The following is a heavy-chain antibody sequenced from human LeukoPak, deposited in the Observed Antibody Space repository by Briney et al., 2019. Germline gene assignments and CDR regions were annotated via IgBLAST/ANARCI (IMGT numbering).Heavy chain of an antibody. D-gene: IGHD6-13*01. CDR3: ARVRNIAAAAYFDY. Sequence: GASVKVSCKASGYTFTSYGISWVRQAPGQGLEWMGWISAYNGNTNYAQKLQGRVTMPTDTSTSTAYMELRSLRSDDTAVYYCARVRNIAAAAYFDYWGQGTLVTVSS. J-gene: IGHJ4*02. V-gene: IGHV1-18*01. CDR1: GYTFTSYG. CDR2: ISAYNGNT.